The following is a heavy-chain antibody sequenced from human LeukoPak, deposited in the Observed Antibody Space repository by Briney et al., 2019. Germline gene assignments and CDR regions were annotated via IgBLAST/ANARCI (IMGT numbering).Heavy chain of an antibody. CDR2: ISRYSGAT. V-gene: IGHV1-2*02. J-gene: IGHJ4*02. CDR1: GYIFCYYY. Sequence: GASVKVSCKASGYIFCYYYTHWVRQAPGRGLEWMGWISRYSGATKLAQKFQGRVTLTRDTSISTAYVELSNLASHDTGVYYCVSRAGRNSDVASFDYWGQGTLVIVSS. CDR3: VSRAGRNSDVASFDY. D-gene: IGHD1-7*01.